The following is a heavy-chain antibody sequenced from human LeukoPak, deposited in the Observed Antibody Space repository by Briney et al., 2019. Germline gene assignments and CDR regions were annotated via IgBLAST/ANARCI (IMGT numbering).Heavy chain of an antibody. Sequence: RPGGSLRLSCAASGFTFSSYWMNWVRQAPGKGLEWVANIKQDGSEKYYVDSVKGRFTISRDNAKNSLYLQMNSLRAEDTAVYYCARVSSSPEDYYYGMDVWGQGTTVTVSS. CDR2: IKQDGSEK. D-gene: IGHD6-13*01. CDR3: ARVSSSPEDYYYGMDV. J-gene: IGHJ6*02. V-gene: IGHV3-7*01. CDR1: GFTFSSYW.